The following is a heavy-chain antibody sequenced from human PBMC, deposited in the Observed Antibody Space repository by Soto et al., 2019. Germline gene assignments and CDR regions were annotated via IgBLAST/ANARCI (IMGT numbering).Heavy chain of an antibody. D-gene: IGHD3-10*01. J-gene: IGHJ6*02. CDR2: IYYSGST. CDR1: GGSISSSSYY. CDR3: ASMYGSGSYYYYYYGMDV. Sequence: SETLSLTCTVSGGSISSSSYYWGWIRQPPGKGLEWIGSIYYSGSTYYNPSLKSRVTISVDTSKNQFSLKLSSVTAADTAVYYCASMYGSGSYYYYYYGMDVWGQGTTVT. V-gene: IGHV4-39*01.